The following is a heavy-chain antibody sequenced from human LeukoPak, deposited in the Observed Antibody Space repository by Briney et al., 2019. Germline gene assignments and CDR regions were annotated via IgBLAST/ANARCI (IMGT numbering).Heavy chain of an antibody. V-gene: IGHV7-4-1*02. CDR2: INTSTGNP. CDR1: GYTFTSYA. J-gene: IGHJ6*03. D-gene: IGHD4-17*01. Sequence: ASVKVSCKASGYTFTSYAKNWVRQAPGQGLEWMGWINTSTGNPTYAQGFTGRFVFSLDTSVSTAYLQISSLKAEDTAVYYCARGGYGEKYYYMDVWGKGTTVTVSS. CDR3: ARGGYGEKYYYMDV.